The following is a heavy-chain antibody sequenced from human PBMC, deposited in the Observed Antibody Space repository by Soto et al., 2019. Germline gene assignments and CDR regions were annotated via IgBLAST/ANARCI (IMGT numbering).Heavy chain of an antibody. CDR2: TYWNSDK. Sequence: SGPTPGKPTRTLRLSCTFSGFPLGTIGVGERWTRQPPGKALERRALTYWNSDKRYRPTLKFKLAITKDPSKNQVVLTMTNMDPVDKATYYCAHTDDYPYYEYGMDVWGQGTTVTVSS. CDR3: AHTDDYPYYEYGMDV. CDR1: GFPLGTIGVG. V-gene: IGHV2-5*01. J-gene: IGHJ6*02. D-gene: IGHD3-22*01.